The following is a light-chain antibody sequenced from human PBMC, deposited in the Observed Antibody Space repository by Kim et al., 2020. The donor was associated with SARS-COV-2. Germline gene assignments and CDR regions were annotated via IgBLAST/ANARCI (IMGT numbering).Light chain of an antibody. CDR3: LLYNHRPLT. Sequence: EIVMTQSQDTLSVSPGERATLSCRASQSVGSNLAWYRQRPGQSHRLLIYGASTMATGVLHRIGGGGSGTEFSLTIIILQSEDFVIYYCLLYNHRPLTFGLGTQVDIK. J-gene: IGKJ1*01. CDR1: QSVGSN. V-gene: IGKV3-15*01. CDR2: GAS.